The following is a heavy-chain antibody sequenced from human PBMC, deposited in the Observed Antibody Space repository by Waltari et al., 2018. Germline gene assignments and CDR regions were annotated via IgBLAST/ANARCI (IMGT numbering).Heavy chain of an antibody. V-gene: IGHV3-21*01. CDR3: ARDSLVGATTSGGRCWDY. D-gene: IGHD1-26*01. CDR1: GFTFSSYS. CDR2: ISSSSSYI. J-gene: IGHJ4*02. Sequence: EVQLVESGGGLVKPGGSLRLSCAASGFTFSSYSMNWVRQAPGKGLEWVSSISSSSSYIYYADSVKGRFTISRDNAKNSLYLQMNSLRAEDTAVYYCARDSLVGATTSGGRCWDYWGQGTLVTVSS.